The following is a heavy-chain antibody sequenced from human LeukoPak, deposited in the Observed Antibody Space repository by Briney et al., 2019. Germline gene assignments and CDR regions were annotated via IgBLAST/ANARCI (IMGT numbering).Heavy chain of an antibody. CDR1: GFTFSTYA. CDR2: ISSSGGNT. CDR3: ARDRLRDPNDAFDI. V-gene: IGHV3-64*02. Sequence: PGGSLRLPCAASGFTFSTYAMHWVRQAPGKGMEYVSAISSSGGNTYYVDSVKGRFTISRDNSKNTLYLQMGSLRAEDMAVYYCARDRLRDPNDAFDIWGQGTMVTVSS. J-gene: IGHJ3*02.